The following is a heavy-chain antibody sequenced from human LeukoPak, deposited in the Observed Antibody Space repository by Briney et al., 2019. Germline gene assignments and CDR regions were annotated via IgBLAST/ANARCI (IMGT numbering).Heavy chain of an antibody. Sequence: SETLSLTCTVSGGSLSSGDYYWSWIRQPPGKGLEWIGYIYYSGSTYYNPSLKSRVTISVDTSKNQFSLKLSSVTAADTAVYYCARAEQLVRGAFDIWGQGTMVTVSS. CDR2: IYYSGST. CDR1: GGSLSSGDYY. V-gene: IGHV4-30-4*08. J-gene: IGHJ3*02. D-gene: IGHD6-13*01. CDR3: ARAEQLVRGAFDI.